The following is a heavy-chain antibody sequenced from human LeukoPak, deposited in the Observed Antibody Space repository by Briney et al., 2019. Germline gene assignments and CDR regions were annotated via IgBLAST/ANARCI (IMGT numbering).Heavy chain of an antibody. D-gene: IGHD2-2*02. CDR1: GGSISSYY. CDR2: IYTSGST. Sequence: PSETLSLTCTVSGGSISSYYWSWIRQPAGKGLEWIGRIYTSGSTNYNPSLKSRVTMSVDTSKNQFPLKLSSVTAADTAVYYCATCNSCYSRAFDIWGQGTMVTVSS. V-gene: IGHV4-4*07. J-gene: IGHJ3*02. CDR3: ATCNSCYSRAFDI.